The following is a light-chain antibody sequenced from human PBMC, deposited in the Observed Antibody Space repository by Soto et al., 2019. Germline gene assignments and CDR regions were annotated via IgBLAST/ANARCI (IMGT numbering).Light chain of an antibody. CDR3: QHSHSSPRT. J-gene: IGKJ1*01. Sequence: DIQMTQSPSSLFASVGDRVTVTCRASQTINNYLNWYHQTPGKAPKLLSCGASSLQSEVPSMFRGVGSGTTFTLTSNSVQSEEFGIYYCQHSHSSPRTFGQGTTV. CDR2: GAS. V-gene: IGKV1-39*01. CDR1: QTINNY.